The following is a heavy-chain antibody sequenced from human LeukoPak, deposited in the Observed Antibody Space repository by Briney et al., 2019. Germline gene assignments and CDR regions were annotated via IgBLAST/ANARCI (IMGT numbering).Heavy chain of an antibody. CDR1: GYTFTSYD. Sequence: ASVKVSCTASGYTFTSYDINWVRQATGQGLEWMGWMSSNSGNTGYAQKFQGRVTMTRNASISTAYMELSSLRSEDTAVYYCAAYSSGWYSTGNDAFDIWGQGTMVTVSS. J-gene: IGHJ3*02. CDR3: AAYSSGWYSTGNDAFDI. V-gene: IGHV1-8*01. D-gene: IGHD6-19*01. CDR2: MSSNSGNT.